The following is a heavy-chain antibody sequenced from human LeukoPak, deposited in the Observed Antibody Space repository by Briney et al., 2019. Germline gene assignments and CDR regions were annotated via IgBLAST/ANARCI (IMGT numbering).Heavy chain of an antibody. CDR2: IYYSGNT. J-gene: IGHJ5*02. CDR1: GGSFTTFY. V-gene: IGHV4-59*08. D-gene: IGHD3-22*01. Sequence: PSETLSLTCTVSGGSFTTFYWSWIRQPPGKGLEWIGYIYYSGNTNYNPSLKSRVTISVDTSKNQFSLKLNSVTAADTAMYYCARHGDYYDTSGSNWFDPWGQGTLVTVSS. CDR3: ARHGDYYDTSGSNWFDP.